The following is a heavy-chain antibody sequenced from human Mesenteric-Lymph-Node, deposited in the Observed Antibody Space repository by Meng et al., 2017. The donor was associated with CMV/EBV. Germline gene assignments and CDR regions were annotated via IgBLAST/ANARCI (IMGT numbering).Heavy chain of an antibody. V-gene: IGHV3-53*01. J-gene: IGHJ6*02. Sequence: GESLKISCVVSGFTVYNNYMSWVRQAPGKGLQWVSVIYDVGTTYYADSVKGRFTISRDNSKNTVYLQMNSLRAEDTAIYYCATGRYYYYGMDVWGQGTTVTVSS. CDR1: GFTVYNNY. CDR2: IYDVGTT. CDR3: ATGRYYYYGMDV.